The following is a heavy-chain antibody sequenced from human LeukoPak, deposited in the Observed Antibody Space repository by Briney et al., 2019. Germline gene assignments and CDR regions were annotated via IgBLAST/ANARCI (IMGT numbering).Heavy chain of an antibody. Sequence: PSETLSLTCAVYGGSFSGYYWSWIRQPPGKGLEWIGEIDHSGSTNYNPSLKSRVTISVDTSKNQFSLKLSSVTAADTAVYYCARRGYSYGFDYWGQGTLVTVSS. CDR2: IDHSGST. CDR3: ARRGYSYGFDY. V-gene: IGHV4-34*01. CDR1: GGSFSGYY. D-gene: IGHD5-18*01. J-gene: IGHJ4*02.